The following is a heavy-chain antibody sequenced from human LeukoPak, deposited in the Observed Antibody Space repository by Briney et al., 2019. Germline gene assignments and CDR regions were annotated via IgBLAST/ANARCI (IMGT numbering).Heavy chain of an antibody. CDR1: GDSVSSNSAA. D-gene: IGHD3-22*01. CDR3: ARSTMIVVVITPTYYYYYYMDV. J-gene: IGHJ6*03. Sequence: SQTLSLTCAISGDSVSSNSAAWNWIRQSPSRGLEWLERTYYRSKWYNDYAVSVKSRITINPDTSKNQFSLQLNSVTPEDTAVYYCARSTMIVVVITPTYYYYYYMDVWGKGTTVTVSS. V-gene: IGHV6-1*01. CDR2: TYYRSKWYN.